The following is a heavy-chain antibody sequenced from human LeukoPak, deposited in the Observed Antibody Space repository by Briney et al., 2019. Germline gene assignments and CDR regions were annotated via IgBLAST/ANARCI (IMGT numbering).Heavy chain of an antibody. CDR1: GFTFDDYG. V-gene: IGHV3-20*04. CDR3: ARDGGSAWFLDY. Sequence: GGSLRLSCAASGFTFDDYGMSWVRQAPGKGLEWVSGINWNGGSTGYADSVKGRFTISRDNAKNSLYLQMNSLRAEDTAVYYCARDGGSAWFLDYWGQGTLVTVSS. D-gene: IGHD6-19*01. J-gene: IGHJ4*02. CDR2: INWNGGST.